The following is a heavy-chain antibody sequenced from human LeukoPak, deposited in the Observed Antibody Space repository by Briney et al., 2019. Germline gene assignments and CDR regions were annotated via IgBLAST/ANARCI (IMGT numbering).Heavy chain of an antibody. CDR2: ISAYNGNT. Sequence: GASVKVSCKASGYTFTSYGISWVRQAPGQGLEWMGWISAYNGNTNYAQKLQGRVTMTTDTSTSTAYMELRSLRSDDTAVYYCARDRKYYYDSSGYYPPFDYWGQGTLVTVSS. CDR1: GYTFTSYG. CDR3: ARDRKYYYDSSGYYPPFDY. V-gene: IGHV1-18*01. J-gene: IGHJ4*02. D-gene: IGHD3-22*01.